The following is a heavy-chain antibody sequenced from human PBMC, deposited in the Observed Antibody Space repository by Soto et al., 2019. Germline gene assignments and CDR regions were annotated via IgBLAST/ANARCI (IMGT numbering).Heavy chain of an antibody. D-gene: IGHD6-13*01. J-gene: IGHJ4*02. CDR3: ARGRRTSAYASHWYGY. Sequence: QVQLVQSGSEVKKPGASVKVSCKASGSSFIGFDIIWVRQGTGQGLEWMGWMSPNSGNTGYAQKFQGRVTMTGNTSIGTAYMDLSSLTSEDTAVYYCARGRRTSAYASHWYGYWGQGPLVTVSA. V-gene: IGHV1-8*01. CDR2: MSPNSGNT. CDR1: GSSFIGFD.